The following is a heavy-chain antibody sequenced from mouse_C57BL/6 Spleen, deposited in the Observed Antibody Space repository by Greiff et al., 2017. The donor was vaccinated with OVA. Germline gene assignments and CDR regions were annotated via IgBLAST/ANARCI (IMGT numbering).Heavy chain of an antibody. CDR2: IHPNSGST. J-gene: IGHJ3*01. V-gene: IGHV1-64*01. CDR1: GYTFTSYW. Sequence: QVQLQQPGAELVKPGASVTLSCKASGYTFTSYWMHWVKQRPGQGLEWIGMIHPNSGSTNYNEKFKSKATLTVDKSSSTPYMQLSSLTSEDSAVYYCARDSNYVGFAYWGQGTLVTVSA. D-gene: IGHD2-5*01. CDR3: ARDSNYVGFAY.